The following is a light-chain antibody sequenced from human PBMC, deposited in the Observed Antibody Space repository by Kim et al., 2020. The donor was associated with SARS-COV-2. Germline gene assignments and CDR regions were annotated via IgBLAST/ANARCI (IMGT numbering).Light chain of an antibody. CDR1: QDIRMY. CDR3: QQYDDLPRT. V-gene: IGKV1-33*01. CDR2: DAS. J-gene: IGKJ4*01. Sequence: ASVGDRVTITCQASQDIRMYLNWFQQKPGQAPKVLIYDASNLETGVPSRFSGSGSGTDFTFTISSLEPEDIATYYCQQYDDLPRTFGGGTKVDIK.